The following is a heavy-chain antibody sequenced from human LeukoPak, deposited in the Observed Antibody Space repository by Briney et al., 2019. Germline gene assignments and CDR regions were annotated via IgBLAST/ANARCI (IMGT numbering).Heavy chain of an antibody. CDR2: ISAYNGNT. V-gene: IGHV1-18*01. CDR1: GYTLTELS. J-gene: IGHJ1*01. D-gene: IGHD3-22*01. CDR3: ARGFYYDSSGSFQH. Sequence: ASVKVSCKVSGYTLTELSMHWVRQAPGQGLEWMGWISAYNGNTNYAQKLQGRVTMTTDTSTSTAYMELRSLRSGDTAVYYCARGFYYDSSGSFQHWGQGTLVTVSS.